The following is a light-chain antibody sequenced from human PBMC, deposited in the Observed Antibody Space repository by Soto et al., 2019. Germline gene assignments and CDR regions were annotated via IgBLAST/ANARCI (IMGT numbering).Light chain of an antibody. CDR1: QSVLYSSNNKNY. J-gene: IGKJ4*01. CDR3: QQYYSTPLT. CDR2: WAS. Sequence: DIVMTQSPESLAVSLGVRATINCKSSQSVLYSSNNKNYLAWYQQKPGQPPKLLIYWASTRESGVPDRFSGSGSGTDFTLTISSLQAEDVAVYYCQQYYSTPLTFGGGTKVDIK. V-gene: IGKV4-1*01.